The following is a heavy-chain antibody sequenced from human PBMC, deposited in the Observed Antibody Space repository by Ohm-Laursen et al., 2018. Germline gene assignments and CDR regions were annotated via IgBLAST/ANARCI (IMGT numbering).Heavy chain of an antibody. CDR3: ARPIPYDSSGYYYGASYGMDV. Sequence: GASVKVSCKASGYTFTSYDINWVRQATGQGLEWMGWMNPNSGNPGYAQKFQGRVTMTRNTSISTAYMELSSLRSEDTAVYYCARPIPYDSSGYYYGASYGMDVWGQGTTVTVSS. J-gene: IGHJ6*02. CDR2: MNPNSGNP. V-gene: IGHV1-8*01. CDR1: GYTFTSYD. D-gene: IGHD3-22*01.